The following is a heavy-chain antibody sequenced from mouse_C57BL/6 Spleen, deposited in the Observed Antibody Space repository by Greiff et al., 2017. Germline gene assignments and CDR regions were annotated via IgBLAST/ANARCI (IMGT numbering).Heavy chain of an antibody. CDR3: TTGRQLRNCDY. V-gene: IGHV14-4*01. CDR1: GFNIKDDY. Sequence: VQLQQSGAELVRPGASVKLSCTASGFNIKDDYMHWVKQRPEQGLEWIGWIDPENGDTEYASKFQGKATITADTSSNTAYLQLSSLTSEDTAVYYCTTGRQLRNCDYWGQGTTLTVSS. CDR2: IDPENGDT. J-gene: IGHJ2*01. D-gene: IGHD3-2*02.